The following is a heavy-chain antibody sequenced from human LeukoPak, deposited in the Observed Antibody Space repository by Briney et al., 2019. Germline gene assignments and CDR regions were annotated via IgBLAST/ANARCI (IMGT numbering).Heavy chain of an antibody. J-gene: IGHJ4*02. V-gene: IGHV3-49*03. D-gene: IGHD3-3*01. CDR1: GFTFGDYA. Sequence: PGVSLRLSCSASGFTFGDYAMSWFRQAPGNGLGWVGFIRGKVYGATTEYAASVRGRFTISRDDSESIAYLQMNSLKIEDTAVYYCTRDISIFGFDYWGQGTLVTVSS. CDR3: TRDISIFGFDY. CDR2: IRGKVYGATT.